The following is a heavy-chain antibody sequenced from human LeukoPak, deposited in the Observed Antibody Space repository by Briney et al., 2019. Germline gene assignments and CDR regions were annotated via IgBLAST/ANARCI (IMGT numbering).Heavy chain of an antibody. CDR3: ASPFGGDRRDTEYNWFDP. Sequence: PSETLSLTCTVSGGSISSSSYYWGWIRQPPGKGLEWIGSIYYSGSTYYNPSLKSRVTISVDTSKNQFSLKLSSVTAADTAVYHCASPFGGDRRDTEYNWFDPWGQGTLVTVSS. CDR2: IYYSGST. D-gene: IGHD2-21*02. V-gene: IGHV4-39*01. J-gene: IGHJ5*02. CDR1: GGSISSSSYY.